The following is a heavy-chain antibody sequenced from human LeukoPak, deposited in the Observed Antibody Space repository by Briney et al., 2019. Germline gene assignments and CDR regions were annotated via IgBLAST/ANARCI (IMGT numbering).Heavy chain of an antibody. CDR3: AREARGFIAAAGTADY. V-gene: IGHV3-21*01. D-gene: IGHD6-13*01. CDR1: GFTFSSYS. CDR2: ISSSSSYI. J-gene: IGHJ4*02. Sequence: GGSLRPSCAASGFTFSSYSMNWVRQAPGKGLEWVSSISSSSSYIYYADSVKGRFTISRDNAKNSLYLQMNSLRAEDTAVYYCAREARGFIAAAGTADYWGQGTLVTVSS.